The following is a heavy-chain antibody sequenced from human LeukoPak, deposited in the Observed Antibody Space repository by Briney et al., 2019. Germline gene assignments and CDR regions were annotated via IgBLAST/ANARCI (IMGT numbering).Heavy chain of an antibody. Sequence: PGGSLRLSCAASGFDFNRYAMYWVRQAPGKGLEWVAISSFDESNKYYRDSVKGRFTISRDNSKNALYLQMNSLRAEDTAVYYCVGGSGYYPDFDYWGQGTLVTVSS. CDR3: VGGSGYYPDFDY. V-gene: IGHV3-30*04. CDR2: SSFDESNK. J-gene: IGHJ4*02. CDR1: GFDFNRYA. D-gene: IGHD3-22*01.